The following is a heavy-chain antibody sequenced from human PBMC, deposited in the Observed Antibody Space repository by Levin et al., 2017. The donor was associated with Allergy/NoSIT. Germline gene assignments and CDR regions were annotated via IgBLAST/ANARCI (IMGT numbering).Heavy chain of an antibody. CDR3: TTEHRALAAAGLDI. CDR1: GFTFTDAW. D-gene: IGHD6-19*01. V-gene: IGHV3-15*01. CDR2: IKSKIHGGTA. Sequence: GESLKISCAASGFTFTDAWMSWLRQAPGKGLEGVGRIKSKIHGGTADYAAPVKGRFTISRDDSKNTLYLHMNSLKSEDTAMYYCTTEHRALAAAGLDIWGQGTMVTVSS. J-gene: IGHJ3*02.